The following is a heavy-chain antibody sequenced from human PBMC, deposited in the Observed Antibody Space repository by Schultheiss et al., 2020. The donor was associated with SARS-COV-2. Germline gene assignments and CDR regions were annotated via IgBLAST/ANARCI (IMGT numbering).Heavy chain of an antibody. Sequence: GESMKISCKGSGYSFTRYWIGWVRQMPGKGLEWMGIIYPDDSDTRYSPSFQGQITISADKSIMTTYLEWSSLKASDTAIYYCARHRTSGWTQGDAFEIWGQGTIVTVSS. J-gene: IGHJ3*02. CDR1: GYSFTRYW. V-gene: IGHV5-51*01. CDR2: IYPDDSDT. CDR3: ARHRTSGWTQGDAFEI. D-gene: IGHD6-19*01.